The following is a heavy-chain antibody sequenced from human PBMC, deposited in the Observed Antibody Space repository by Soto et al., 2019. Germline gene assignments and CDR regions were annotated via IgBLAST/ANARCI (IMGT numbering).Heavy chain of an antibody. Sequence: SETLSLTCTVSGASVGSRSHSWAWFRQPPGKGLEWIGNIDSSEITEFSPSLRSRLSMSVDTSKNQFSLKLSSVTAADTAVYYCARHIRGVIYYYYGMDVWGQGTTVTVSS. D-gene: IGHD3-10*01. CDR3: ARHIRGVIYYYYGMDV. CDR2: IDSSEIT. V-gene: IGHV4-39*01. J-gene: IGHJ6*02. CDR1: GASVGSRSHS.